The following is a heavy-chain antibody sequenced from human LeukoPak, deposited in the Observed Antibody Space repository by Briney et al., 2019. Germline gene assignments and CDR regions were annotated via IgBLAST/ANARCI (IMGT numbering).Heavy chain of an antibody. CDR1: GFTFSSYS. D-gene: IGHD3-3*01. V-gene: IGHV3-21*01. CDR3: ARDIREGLRVGTGYDY. CDR2: ISSSSSYM. J-gene: IGHJ4*02. Sequence: GGSLRLSCAASGFTFSSYSMNWVRQAPGKGLEWVSSISSSSSYMYYADSVKGRFTISRDNAKNSLYLQMNSLRAEDTAVYYCARDIREGLRVGTGYDYWGQGTLVTVSS.